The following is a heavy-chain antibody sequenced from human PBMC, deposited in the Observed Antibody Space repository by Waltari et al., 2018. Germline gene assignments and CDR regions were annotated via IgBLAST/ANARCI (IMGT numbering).Heavy chain of an antibody. V-gene: IGHV1-3*01. Sequence: QVQLVQSGAEVKKPGASVKVSCKASGYTFTSYAMHWVRQAPGQRLEWMGWINAGNGNTKYSQKFQGRVTITRDTSASTAYMELSSLRSEDTAVYYCALSRVTARFFDYWGQGTLVTVSS. J-gene: IGHJ4*02. CDR1: GYTFTSYA. D-gene: IGHD4-4*01. CDR3: ALSRVTARFFDY. CDR2: INAGNGNT.